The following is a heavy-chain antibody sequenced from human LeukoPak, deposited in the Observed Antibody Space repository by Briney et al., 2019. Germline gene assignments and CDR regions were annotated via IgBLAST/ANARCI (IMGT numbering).Heavy chain of an antibody. J-gene: IGHJ3*02. Sequence: GGSLRLSCAASGFTFSSYGMSWVRQAPGKGLEWVSGISGSGGYTYYADSVKGRFTISRDNSKNTLYLQMNSLRADDTAVCYCARDTRAYYDFWSGIAFDIWGQGTMVTVSS. V-gene: IGHV3-23*01. CDR1: GFTFSSYG. CDR2: ISGSGGYT. CDR3: ARDTRAYYDFWSGIAFDI. D-gene: IGHD3-3*01.